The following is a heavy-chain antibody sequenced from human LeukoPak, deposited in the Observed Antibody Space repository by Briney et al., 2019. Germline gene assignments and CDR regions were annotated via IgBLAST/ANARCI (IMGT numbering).Heavy chain of an antibody. V-gene: IGHV4-59*01. Sequence: SETLSLTCTVSGGPISSYYWSWIRQPPGKGLEWIGYIYYSGSTNYNPSLKSRVTISVDTSKNQFSLKLSSVTAADTTVYYCARCIVGAAVWFDPWGQGTLVTVSS. CDR3: ARCIVGAAVWFDP. CDR2: IYYSGST. J-gene: IGHJ5*02. D-gene: IGHD1-26*01. CDR1: GGPISSYY.